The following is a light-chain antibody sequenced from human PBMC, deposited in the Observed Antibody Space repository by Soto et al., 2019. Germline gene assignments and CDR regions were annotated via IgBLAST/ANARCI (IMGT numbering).Light chain of an antibody. CDR1: ASDVGGSNF. CDR2: EVS. J-gene: IGLJ3*02. V-gene: IGLV2-14*01. Sequence: QSALTQPASVSGSPGQSITISCTGTASDVGGSNFVSWYQQHPGKAPKLLIYEVSDRPSGVSNRFSGSNSGNTASLTISGLQAEDEADYFCSSYTSNSTLVFGGGTKLTVL. CDR3: SSYTSNSTLV.